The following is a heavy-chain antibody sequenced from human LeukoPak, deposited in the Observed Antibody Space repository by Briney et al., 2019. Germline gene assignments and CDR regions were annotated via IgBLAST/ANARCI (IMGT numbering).Heavy chain of an antibody. J-gene: IGHJ4*02. V-gene: IGHV4-39*07. D-gene: IGHD6-13*01. CDR3: ARAAAAPYYFDY. CDR1: GGSISSSDYY. Sequence: PSETLSLTCTVSGGSISSSDYYWGWIRQPPGKGLEWIGNIYYSGSTYYNPSLKSRVTISVDTSKNQFSLKLSSVTAADTAVYYCARAAAAPYYFDYWGQGTLVTVSS. CDR2: IYYSGST.